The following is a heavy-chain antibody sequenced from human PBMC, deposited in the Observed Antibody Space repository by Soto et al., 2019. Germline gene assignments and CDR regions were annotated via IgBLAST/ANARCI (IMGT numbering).Heavy chain of an antibody. D-gene: IGHD3-22*01. V-gene: IGHV3-23*01. CDR3: AKDSSIVVVITLDAFDI. J-gene: IGHJ3*02. Sequence: EVQLLESGGGLVQPGGSLRLSCAASGFTFSSYAMSWVRQAPGKGLEWVSAISGSGGSTYYADSVKGRFTISRDNSKNTLYLQMNSLRAEDTAVYDCAKDSSIVVVITLDAFDIWGQGTMVTVSS. CDR1: GFTFSSYA. CDR2: ISGSGGST.